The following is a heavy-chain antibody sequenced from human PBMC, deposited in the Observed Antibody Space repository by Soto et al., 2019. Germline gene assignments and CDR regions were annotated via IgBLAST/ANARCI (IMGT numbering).Heavy chain of an antibody. D-gene: IGHD3-16*01. CDR1: GFTFDTYG. J-gene: IGHJ4*02. CDR3: AKGWGSGLFRSYFDN. CDR2: ISGGFERT. V-gene: IGHV3-23*01. Sequence: EVQLLESGGGLVQPGGSLRLSCAASGFTFDTYGMSWVRQAPGKGLEWVSAISGGFERTYYADSVKGRFTISRDNSKNTLYLQMNSLRPEEAAVYYCAKGWGSGLFRSYFDNWGQGTLVTVSS.